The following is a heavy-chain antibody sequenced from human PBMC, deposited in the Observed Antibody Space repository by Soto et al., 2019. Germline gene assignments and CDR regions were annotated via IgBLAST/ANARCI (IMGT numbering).Heavy chain of an antibody. CDR1: GGTFNNYA. CDR2: IIPIFGTA. Sequence: SVKVSCKASGGTFNNYALSWVRQAPGQGLEWMGGIIPIFGTANYAQKFQGRVTITADESTSTAYMELSSLRSEDTAVYYCARRRYYDSSDFWFDPWGQGTLVTVSS. D-gene: IGHD3-22*01. J-gene: IGHJ5*02. CDR3: ARRRYYDSSDFWFDP. V-gene: IGHV1-69*13.